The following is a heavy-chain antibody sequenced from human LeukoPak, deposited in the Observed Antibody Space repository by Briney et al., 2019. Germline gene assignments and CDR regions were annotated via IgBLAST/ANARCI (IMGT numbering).Heavy chain of an antibody. CDR1: GGSISSYY. CDR3: ARDLAYGSGSYLGFDP. CDR2: IYYSGST. Sequence: PSETLSLTCTVSGGSISSYYWSRIRQPPGKGLEWIGYIYYSGSTNYNPSLKSRVTISVDTSKNQFSLKLSSVTAADTAVYYCARDLAYGSGSYLGFDPWGQGTLVTVSS. V-gene: IGHV4-59*01. J-gene: IGHJ5*02. D-gene: IGHD3-10*01.